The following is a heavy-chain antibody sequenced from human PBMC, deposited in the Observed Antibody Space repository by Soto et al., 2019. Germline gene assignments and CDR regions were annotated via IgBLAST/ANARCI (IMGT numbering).Heavy chain of an antibody. Sequence: PSETLSLTCVVSGDSISSTHWWTWVRQTPGTGLEWIGEVYHTGSTNYNPSLKSRVTISLDKSRNQFSLNLGSLTAADTAVYYCARGPGGSGSYSPTYYNWFDPWGQGTLVPVSS. J-gene: IGHJ5*02. CDR3: ARGPGGSGSYSPTYYNWFDP. CDR1: GDSISSTHW. CDR2: VYHTGST. D-gene: IGHD3-10*01. V-gene: IGHV4-4*02.